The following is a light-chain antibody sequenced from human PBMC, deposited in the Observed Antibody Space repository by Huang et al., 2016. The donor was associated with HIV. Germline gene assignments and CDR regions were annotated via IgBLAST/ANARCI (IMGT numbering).Light chain of an antibody. J-gene: IGKJ2*01. CDR3: QQYDILYT. V-gene: IGKV3-15*01. CDR2: ATS. Sequence: EIVMTQSPATLSVSPGERATLSCRASQSVGINFAWYQHKPGQAHRVLVFATSTSATGVPPRFSGSGSGTEFTLTISSLQSEDFAVYYCQQYDILYTFGQGTKLEI. CDR1: QSVGIN.